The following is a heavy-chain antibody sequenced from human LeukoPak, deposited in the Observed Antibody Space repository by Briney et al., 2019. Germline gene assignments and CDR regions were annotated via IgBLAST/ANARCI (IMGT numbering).Heavy chain of an antibody. CDR2: IYHSGST. J-gene: IGHJ5*02. CDR1: GGSISSYY. D-gene: IGHD6-13*01. V-gene: IGHV4-59*08. Sequence: PETLSLTCTVSGGSISSYYWSWIRQPPGKGLEWIGNIYHSGSTDYNLSLKSRVSISVDTSKNQFSLKLSSVTAADTAVYYCARVYKSSWYLNWFDPWGQGTLVTVSS. CDR3: ARVYKSSWYLNWFDP.